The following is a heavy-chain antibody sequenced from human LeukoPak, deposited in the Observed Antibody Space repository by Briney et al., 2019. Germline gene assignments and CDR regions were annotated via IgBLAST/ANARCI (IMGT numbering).Heavy chain of an antibody. D-gene: IGHD3-10*01. CDR3: ASTLDRAVLLWFGELPPDAFDI. CDR1: GYTFTSYG. J-gene: IGHJ3*02. CDR2: ISAYNGNT. Sequence: ASVKVSCKASGYTFTSYGISWVRQAPGQGLEWMGWISAYNGNTNYAQKLQGRVTMTTDTSTSTAYMELRSLRSDDTAVYYCASTLDRAVLLWFGELPPDAFDIWGQGTMVTVSS. V-gene: IGHV1-18*01.